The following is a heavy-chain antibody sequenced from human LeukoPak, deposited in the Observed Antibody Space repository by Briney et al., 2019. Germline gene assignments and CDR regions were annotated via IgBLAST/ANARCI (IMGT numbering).Heavy chain of an antibody. J-gene: IGHJ3*02. Sequence: PGRSLRLSCAASGFTFSSYGMHWVRQAPGKGLEWVAFIRYDGSNKYYADSVKGRFTISRDNSKNTLYLQMNSLRAEDTAVYYCAKDGVGFKVRGVPDAFDIWGQGTMVTVSS. V-gene: IGHV3-30*02. CDR1: GFTFSSYG. D-gene: IGHD3-10*01. CDR3: AKDGVGFKVRGVPDAFDI. CDR2: IRYDGSNK.